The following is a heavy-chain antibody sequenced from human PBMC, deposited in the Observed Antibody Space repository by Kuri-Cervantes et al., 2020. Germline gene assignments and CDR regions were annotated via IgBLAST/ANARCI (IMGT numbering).Heavy chain of an antibody. J-gene: IGHJ3*02. CDR2: IYYSGST. Sequence: ESLKISCTVSGGSISSSSYYWGWIRQPPGKGLEWIGSIYYSGSTYYNPSLKSRVTISVDTSKNQFSLKLSSVTAADTAVYYCALKTYAFDIWGQGTMVTVSS. CDR3: ALKTYAFDI. V-gene: IGHV4-39*07. CDR1: GGSISSSSYY.